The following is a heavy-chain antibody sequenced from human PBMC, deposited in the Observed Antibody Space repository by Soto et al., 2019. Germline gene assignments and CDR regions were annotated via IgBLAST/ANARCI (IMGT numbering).Heavy chain of an antibody. J-gene: IGHJ4*02. V-gene: IGHV1-8*01. CDR3: ARGHGGGGYDWSIPY. D-gene: IGHD1-26*01. Sequence: ASVKVSCKASGYTFTSYDINWVRQATGQGLEGMGWMNPNSGNTGYAQKFQGRVTLTRDTSISTAYMELSSLRSEDTAVYYCARGHGGGGYDWSIPYWGEGTLVTVSS. CDR2: MNPNSGNT. CDR1: GYTFTSYD.